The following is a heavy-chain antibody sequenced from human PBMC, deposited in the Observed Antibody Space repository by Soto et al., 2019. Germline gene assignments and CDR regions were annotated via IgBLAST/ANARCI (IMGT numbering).Heavy chain of an antibody. J-gene: IGHJ6*03. CDR3: ASRPRKSSIAAGDYYYXMDV. D-gene: IGHD6-6*01. V-gene: IGHV4-59*08. Sequence: PSETLSLTCTVSGGSISSYYWSWIRQPPGKGLEWIGYIYYSGSTNYNPSLKSRVTISVDTSKNQFSLKLSSVTAADTAVYYCASRPRKSSIAAGDYYYXMDVWGKGTTVTVSS. CDR2: IYYSGST. CDR1: GGSISSYY.